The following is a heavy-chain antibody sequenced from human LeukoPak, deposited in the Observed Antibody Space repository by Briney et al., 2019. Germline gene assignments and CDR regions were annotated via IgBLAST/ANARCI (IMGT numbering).Heavy chain of an antibody. J-gene: IGHJ6*03. CDR3: AKGCSSTSCYTRIYYYYMDV. CDR2: IRYDGSNK. CDR1: GFTFSSYD. V-gene: IGHV3-30*02. Sequence: PGGSLRLSCAASGFTFSSYDMHWVRQAPGKGLEWVAFIRYDGSNKYYADSVKGRFTISRDSSKNTLYLQMNSLRAEDTAVYYCAKGCSSTSCYTRIYYYYMDVWGKGTTVTVTS. D-gene: IGHD2-2*02.